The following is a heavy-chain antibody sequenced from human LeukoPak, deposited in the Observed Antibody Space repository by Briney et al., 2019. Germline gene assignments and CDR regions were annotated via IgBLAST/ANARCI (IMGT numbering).Heavy chain of an antibody. Sequence: KTSETLSLTCTVSGVSITSYYWSWIRQPPGKGLEWIGRIYTSGSTNYNPSLKNRVTMSVDTSKIQFSLKLSTVTAADTAVYYCARDAGIRKYGSGWWGGGYYFDYWGQGTLVTVSS. CDR1: GVSITSYY. J-gene: IGHJ4*02. D-gene: IGHD6-19*01. V-gene: IGHV4-4*07. CDR2: IYTSGST. CDR3: ARDAGIRKYGSGWWGGGYYFDY.